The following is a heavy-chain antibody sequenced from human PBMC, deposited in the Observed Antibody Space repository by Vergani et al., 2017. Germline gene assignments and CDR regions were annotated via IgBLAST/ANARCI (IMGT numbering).Heavy chain of an antibody. CDR1: GYTFTNYA. V-gene: IGHV1-18*01. J-gene: IGHJ3*02. CDR3: ARDINRDILTGLPLFGAFDI. D-gene: IGHD3-9*01. CDR2: ISAYNGNT. Sequence: QVQLVQSGAEVKKPGASVKVSCKASGYTFTNYAISWVRPAPGQGLEWMGWISAYNGNTNYAQKLQGRVTMTTDTSTSTAYMELRSLRSDDTAVYYCARDINRDILTGLPLFGAFDIWGQGTMVTVSS.